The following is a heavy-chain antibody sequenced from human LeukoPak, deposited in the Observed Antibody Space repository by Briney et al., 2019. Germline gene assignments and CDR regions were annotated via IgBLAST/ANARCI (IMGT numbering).Heavy chain of an antibody. CDR3: AKDHYFTICCMDV. J-gene: IGHJ6*02. V-gene: IGHV3-7*03. CDR1: GFTFTTYW. D-gene: IGHD2/OR15-2a*01. Sequence: PGGSLRLSCAASGFTFTTYWMSWVRQAPGKVLEWVANINQDGSEKYYVDSVKGRFTISRDNAKNSLYLQMNSLRAEDTAVYYCAKDHYFTICCMDVWGQGTTVTVSS. CDR2: INQDGSEK.